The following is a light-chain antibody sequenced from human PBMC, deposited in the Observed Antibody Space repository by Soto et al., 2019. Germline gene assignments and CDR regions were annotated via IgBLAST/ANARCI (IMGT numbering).Light chain of an antibody. Sequence: QLVLPQPPSASGTPGQRVTISCSTSSSRSGSNYVYWYQQLPGTAPKLLIYRNDQRPSGVPDRFSGSKSGTSASLAISGLRSEDEADYYCAKWDDSLRVYVFGTGTKLTVL. CDR1: SSRSGSNY. V-gene: IGLV1-47*01. J-gene: IGLJ1*01. CDR3: AKWDDSLRVYV. CDR2: RND.